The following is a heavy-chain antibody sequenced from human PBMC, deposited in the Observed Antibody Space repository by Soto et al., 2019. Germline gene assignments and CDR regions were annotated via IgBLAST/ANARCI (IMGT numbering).Heavy chain of an antibody. D-gene: IGHD5-18*01. J-gene: IGHJ4*02. CDR2: IHGDGGKI. Sequence: SLRLSCAASGFMFSAYWMSWVRQAPGKGLEWVANIHGDGGKIYYVDSVKGRFTISRDNAKRSLYLQMNSLRAEDTAVYYCARDFYGGYTYGPGDYWGQGALVTVSS. CDR3: ARDFYGGYTYGPGDY. V-gene: IGHV3-7*01. CDR1: GFMFSAYW.